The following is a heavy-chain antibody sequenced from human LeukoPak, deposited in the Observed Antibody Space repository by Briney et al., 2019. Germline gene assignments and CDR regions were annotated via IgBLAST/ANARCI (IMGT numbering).Heavy chain of an antibody. Sequence: GGSLRLSCAASGFTFSSYSMNWVRQAPGKGLEWVSYISSSSSTIYYADSVKGRFTISRDNAKNSLYLQMNSLGAEDTAVYYCARVRRGYDFWSGYYYYYYMDVWGKGTTVTVSS. V-gene: IGHV3-48*04. J-gene: IGHJ6*03. D-gene: IGHD3-3*01. CDR3: ARVRRGYDFWSGYYYYYYMDV. CDR2: ISSSSSTI. CDR1: GFTFSSYS.